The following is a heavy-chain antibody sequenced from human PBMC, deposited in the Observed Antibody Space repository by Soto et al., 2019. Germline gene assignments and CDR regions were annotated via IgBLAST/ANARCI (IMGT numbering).Heavy chain of an antibody. CDR3: ATDLWKFGELLSYNWFDP. CDR2: FDPEDGET. D-gene: IGHD3-10*01. V-gene: IGHV1-24*01. CDR1: GYTLTELS. Sequence: ASVKVSCKVSGYTLTELSMHWVRQAPGKGLEWMGGFDPEDGETIYAQKFQGRVTMTEDTPTDTAYMELSSLRSEDTAVYYCATDLWKFGELLSYNWFDPWGQGTLVTVSS. J-gene: IGHJ5*02.